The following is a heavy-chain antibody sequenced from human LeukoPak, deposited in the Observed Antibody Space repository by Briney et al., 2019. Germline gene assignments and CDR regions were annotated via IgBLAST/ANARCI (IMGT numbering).Heavy chain of an antibody. V-gene: IGHV4-39*02. CDR1: GGSISSSSYY. D-gene: IGHD3-10*01. CDR3: AREIPLRALDY. J-gene: IGHJ4*02. Sequence: SETLSLTCTVSGGSISSSSYYWGWIRQPPGTGLEWIGSIYYSGSTYYNPSLQSRVTISVDTSKNQFSLKLSSVTAADTAVYYCAREIPLRALDYWGQGTLVTVSS. CDR2: IYYSGST.